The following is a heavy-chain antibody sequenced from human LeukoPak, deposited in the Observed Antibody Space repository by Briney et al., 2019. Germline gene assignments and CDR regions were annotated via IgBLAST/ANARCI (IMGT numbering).Heavy chain of an antibody. CDR1: GFTFSSYS. CDR2: IISSSSYI. J-gene: IGHJ6*04. V-gene: IGHV3-21*01. D-gene: IGHD3-10*01. CDR3: ARSRHYYGSGSYYYYGMDV. Sequence: GGSLRLSCAASGFTFSSYSMNWLRQAPGKGLAWVSSIISSSSYIYYADSVKGLFTISRDNAKNSLYLQMNSLRAEDTAVYYCARSRHYYGSGSYYYYGMDVWGKGTTVTVSS.